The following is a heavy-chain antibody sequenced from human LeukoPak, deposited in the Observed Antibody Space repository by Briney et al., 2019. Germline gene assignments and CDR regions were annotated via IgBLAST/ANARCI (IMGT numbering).Heavy chain of an antibody. J-gene: IGHJ6*03. CDR2: INHSGST. D-gene: IGHD3-3*01. V-gene: IGHV4-34*01. CDR3: ARGRIRFLEYYYYYMDV. CDR1: GGSFSGYY. Sequence: SETLSLTCAVYGGSFSGYYWSWIRQPPAKGLEWIGEINHSGSTNYNPSLKSRVTISVDTSKNQFSLKLSSVTAADTAVYYCARGRIRFLEYYYYYMDVWGKGTTVTVSS.